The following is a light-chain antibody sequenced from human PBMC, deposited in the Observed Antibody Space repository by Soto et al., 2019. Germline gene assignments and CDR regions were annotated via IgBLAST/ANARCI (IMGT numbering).Light chain of an antibody. CDR3: SSCTGSSTI. Sequence: QSALTQPASVSGSPGQSITISCTGTSGDVGSYYVSWYQQHPGRVPQLIIYDVSYRPSGVSSRFSGSRYGNTASLTISGLQAEDEADYYCSSCTGSSTIFGGGTKLTVL. CDR2: DVS. CDR1: SGDVGSYY. J-gene: IGLJ2*01. V-gene: IGLV2-14*01.